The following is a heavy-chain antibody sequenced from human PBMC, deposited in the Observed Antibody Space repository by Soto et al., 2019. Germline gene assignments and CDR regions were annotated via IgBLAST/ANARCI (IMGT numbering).Heavy chain of an antibody. D-gene: IGHD2-2*01. CDR3: ARDPIPIGYCSSTSCYEEEQIDY. V-gene: IGHV1-69*04. J-gene: IGHJ4*02. Sequence: GASVKVSCKASGGTFSSNTISSVRQAPGQGLEWMGRIIPILGIANYAQKFQGRVTITADKSTSTAYMELSSLRSEDTAVYYCARDPIPIGYCSSTSCYEEEQIDYWGQGTLVTVSS. CDR1: GGTFSSNT. CDR2: IIPILGIA.